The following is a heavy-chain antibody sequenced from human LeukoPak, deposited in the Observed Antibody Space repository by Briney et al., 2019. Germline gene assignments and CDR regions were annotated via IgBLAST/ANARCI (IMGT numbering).Heavy chain of an antibody. V-gene: IGHV3-23*01. J-gene: IGHJ4*02. Sequence: PGGSLRLSCAASGFTFSSYAMSWVRQAPGKGLEWVSAISGSGGSTYYADSVKGRFTISRDNSKNTLYLQMNSQRAEDTAVYYCAKVHSYGAVTGREDYWGQGTLVTVSS. CDR2: ISGSGGST. CDR1: GFTFSSYA. D-gene: IGHD4-17*01. CDR3: AKVHSYGAVTGREDY.